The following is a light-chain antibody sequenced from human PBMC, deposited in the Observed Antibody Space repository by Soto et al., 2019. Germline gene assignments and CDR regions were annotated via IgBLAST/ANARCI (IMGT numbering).Light chain of an antibody. CDR3: CSYAGNCTLL. Sequence: QSVLTQPRSVSGSPGQAVTVSCTGTSRDVGIYNYVSWYQQRPGTAPQVMIYDVTKRPSGVPDRFSGSKSANTASLTISGLQADDEADYDCCSYAGNCTLLFGGGTKVTVL. CDR1: SRDVGIYNY. J-gene: IGLJ2*01. CDR2: DVT. V-gene: IGLV2-11*01.